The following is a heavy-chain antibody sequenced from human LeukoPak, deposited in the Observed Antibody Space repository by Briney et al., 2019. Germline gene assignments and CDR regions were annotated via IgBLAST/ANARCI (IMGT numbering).Heavy chain of an antibody. CDR2: ISSSGSTI. D-gene: IGHD5-24*01. CDR3: ARVDEMATVDY. V-gene: IGHV3-11*01. Sequence: GRSLRLSCAASGFTFSDYYMSWIRQAPGKGLEWVSYISSSGSTIYYADSVKGRFTISRDNAKNSLYLQMNSLRAEDTAVYYCARVDEMATVDYWGRGTLVTVSS. J-gene: IGHJ4*02. CDR1: GFTFSDYY.